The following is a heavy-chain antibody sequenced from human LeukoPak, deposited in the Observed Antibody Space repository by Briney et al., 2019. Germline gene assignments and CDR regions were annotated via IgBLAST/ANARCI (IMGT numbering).Heavy chain of an antibody. D-gene: IGHD6-13*01. J-gene: IGHJ4*02. CDR2: INHSGST. CDR3: ARPSSWYGYPLDY. V-gene: IGHV4-34*01. CDR1: GGSFGGYY. Sequence: PSETLSLTCAVYGGSFGGYYWSWIRQPPGKGLEWIGEINHSGSTNYNPSLKSRVTISVDTSKNQFSLKLSSVTAADTAVYYCARPSSWYGYPLDYWGQGTLVTVSS.